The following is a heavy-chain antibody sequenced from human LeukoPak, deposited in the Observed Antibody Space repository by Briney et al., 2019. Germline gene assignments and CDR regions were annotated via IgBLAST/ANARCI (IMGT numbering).Heavy chain of an antibody. V-gene: IGHV4-34*01. D-gene: IGHD3-22*01. J-gene: IGHJ6*02. CDR3: ARIYDSSGYYYSRYYYGMDV. CDR2: INHSGST. Sequence: ETLSLTCAVXGGSFSGYYWSWIRQPPGKGLEWIGEINHSGSTNYNPSLKSRVTISVDTSKNQFSLKLSSVTAADTAVYYCARIYDSSGYYYSRYYYGMDVWGQGTTVTVSS. CDR1: GGSFSGYY.